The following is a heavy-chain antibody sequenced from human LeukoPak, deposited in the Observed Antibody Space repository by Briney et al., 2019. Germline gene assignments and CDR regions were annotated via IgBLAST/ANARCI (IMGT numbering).Heavy chain of an antibody. J-gene: IGHJ3*02. V-gene: IGHV1-2*02. D-gene: IGHD3-22*01. CDR3: ARDLVTMIATFDI. Sequence: ASVKVSCKASGYTFTGYYMHWVRQAPGQGLEWMGWINPNSGGTNYAQKSQGRVTMTRDTSISTAYMELSRLRSDDTAVYYCARDLVTMIATFDIWGQGTMVTVSS. CDR1: GYTFTGYY. CDR2: INPNSGGT.